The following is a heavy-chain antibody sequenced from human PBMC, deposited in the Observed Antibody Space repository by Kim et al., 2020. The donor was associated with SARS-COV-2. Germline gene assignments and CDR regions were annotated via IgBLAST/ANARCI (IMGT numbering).Heavy chain of an antibody. CDR3: VSNPVGWLFAEDY. J-gene: IGHJ4*02. V-gene: IGHV3-7*01. D-gene: IGHD3-22*01. CDR2: IKQDGSEK. Sequence: GGSLRLSCAASGFTFSSHWMSWVRQAPGKGLEWVANIKQDGSEKYYVDSVKGRFTISRDNAKNSLYLQMNSLRAEDTAVYYCVSNPVGWLFAEDYWGQGTLVTVSS. CDR1: GFTFSSHW.